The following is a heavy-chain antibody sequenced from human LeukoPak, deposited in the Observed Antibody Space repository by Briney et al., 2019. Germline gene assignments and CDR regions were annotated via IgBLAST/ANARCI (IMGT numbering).Heavy chain of an antibody. CDR1: GGSISSYY. D-gene: IGHD6-13*01. Sequence: SETLSLTCTVSGGSISSYYWSWIRQPPGKGLEWIGYIYYSGSTNYNPSLKSRVNISVDTSKNQFSLKLSSVTAADTAVYYCARMFRSSWYINWFDPWGQGTLVTVSS. J-gene: IGHJ5*02. CDR2: IYYSGST. V-gene: IGHV4-59*01. CDR3: ARMFRSSWYINWFDP.